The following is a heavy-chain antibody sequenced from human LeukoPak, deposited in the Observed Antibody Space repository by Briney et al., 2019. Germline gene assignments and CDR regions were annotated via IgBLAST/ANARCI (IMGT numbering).Heavy chain of an antibody. CDR2: ISGGSSTI. CDR3: ARDYGYSSSFDY. D-gene: IGHD6-13*01. Sequence: GGSLRLSCAASGFTFSNYAMTWVRQAPGRGLEWVSYISGGSSTIHYADSVKGRFTISRDNAKNSPYLQMNSLRGEDTALYYCARDYGYSSSFDYWGQGTLVTVSS. CDR1: GFTFSNYA. J-gene: IGHJ4*02. V-gene: IGHV3-48*01.